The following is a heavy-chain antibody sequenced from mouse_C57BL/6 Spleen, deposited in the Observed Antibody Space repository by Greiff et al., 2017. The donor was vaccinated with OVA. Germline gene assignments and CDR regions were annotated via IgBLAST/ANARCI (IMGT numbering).Heavy chain of an antibody. D-gene: IGHD2-1*01. Sequence: EVKLVESGGGLVQPKGSLKLSCAASGFTFNTYAMHWVRQAPGKGLEWVARIRSKSSNYATYYADSVKDRFTISRDDSQSMLYLQMNNLKTEDTAMYYCVRDGPYGNYADYAMDYWGQGTSVTVSS. CDR3: VRDGPYGNYADYAMDY. V-gene: IGHV10-3*01. J-gene: IGHJ4*01. CDR2: IRSKSSNYAT. CDR1: GFTFNTYA.